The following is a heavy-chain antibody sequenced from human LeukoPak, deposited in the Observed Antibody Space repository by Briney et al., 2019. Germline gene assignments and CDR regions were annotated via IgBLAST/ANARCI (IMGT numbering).Heavy chain of an antibody. CDR3: AKRTDYSNNWYSFDY. D-gene: IGHD6-13*01. Sequence: QSGGSLRLPCAASGFTFRSYAMSWVRQAPGSGLEWVSTIRAGGDSTNYADSVKGRFTISRDDTKNTLFLQMNGLRAEDTAVYYCAKRTDYSNNWYSFDYWGQGTLVTVSS. J-gene: IGHJ4*02. CDR1: GFTFRSYA. V-gene: IGHV3-23*01. CDR2: IRAGGDST.